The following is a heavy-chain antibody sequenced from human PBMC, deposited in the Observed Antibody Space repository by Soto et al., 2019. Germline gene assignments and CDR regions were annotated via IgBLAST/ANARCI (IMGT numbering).Heavy chain of an antibody. Sequence: PGESLKISCKGSGYTFTNYWIGWVRQMPGRGLEWMGITHPGHSETKYSPSFEGQVTISADRSTRTAYLHWGSLKASDAAMYFCVRHSSTSVRAPLEYWGQGTLVTVSS. CDR3: VRHSSTSVRAPLEY. CDR1: GYTFTNYW. D-gene: IGHD2-2*01. CDR2: THPGHSET. V-gene: IGHV5-51*01. J-gene: IGHJ4*02.